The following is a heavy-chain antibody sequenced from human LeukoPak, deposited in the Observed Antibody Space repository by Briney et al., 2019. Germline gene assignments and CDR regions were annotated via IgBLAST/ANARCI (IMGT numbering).Heavy chain of an antibody. Sequence: GASVKVSCKASGGTFSSYAISWVRQAPGQGLEWMGGIIPIFGTANYAQKFQGRVTITADESTSTAYMELSSLRSEDTAVYYCARDPCLAARPECYFDYWGQGTLVTVSS. J-gene: IGHJ4*02. V-gene: IGHV1-69*13. D-gene: IGHD6-6*01. CDR2: IIPIFGTA. CDR1: GGTFSSYA. CDR3: ARDPCLAARPECYFDY.